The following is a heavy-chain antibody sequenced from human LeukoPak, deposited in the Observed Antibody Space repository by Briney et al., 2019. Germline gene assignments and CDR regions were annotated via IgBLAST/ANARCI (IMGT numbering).Heavy chain of an antibody. D-gene: IGHD3-10*01. CDR3: ARVDLGRYYYYMDV. Sequence: GGSLRLSCAASGFTFTNYWMHWVRQTPGKGLVWVSHINTDGSSTTYADSVKGRFTISRDNAKNTLYLQMNSLRAEDTAVYYCARVDLGRYYYYMDVWGKGTTVTVSS. CDR1: GFTFTNYW. J-gene: IGHJ6*03. V-gene: IGHV3-74*01. CDR2: INTDGSST.